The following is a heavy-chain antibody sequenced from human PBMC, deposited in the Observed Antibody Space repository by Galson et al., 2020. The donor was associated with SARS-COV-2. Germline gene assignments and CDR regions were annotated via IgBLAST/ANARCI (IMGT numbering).Heavy chain of an antibody. CDR2: ISFNGGST. CDR1: GFTFSSHA. Sequence: GGSLRLSCAASGFTFSSHAMHWVRQAPGKGLEYVSVISFNGGSTYYAHSVKGRFTVSRDNSKNTLYLQMGSLRAEDMAVYYCAKGSAYSGYDGYYFDYWGQGTLVTVSS. J-gene: IGHJ4*02. D-gene: IGHD5-12*01. V-gene: IGHV3-64*01. CDR3: AKGSAYSGYDGYYFDY.